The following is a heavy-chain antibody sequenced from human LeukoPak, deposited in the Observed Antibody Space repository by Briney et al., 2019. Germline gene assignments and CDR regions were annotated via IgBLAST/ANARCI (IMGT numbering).Heavy chain of an antibody. CDR1: GGTFSSYA. J-gene: IGHJ6*03. D-gene: IGHD3-10*01. CDR2: IIPIFGTA. CDR3: ARRNGSGSYHDRYYYYMDV. Sequence: GASVKVSCKASGGTFSSYAISWVRQAPGQGLEWMGGIIPIFGTANYAQKFQGRVTITTDESTSTAYMELSSLRSEDTAVYYWARRNGSGSYHDRYYYYMDVWGKGTTVTVSS. V-gene: IGHV1-69*05.